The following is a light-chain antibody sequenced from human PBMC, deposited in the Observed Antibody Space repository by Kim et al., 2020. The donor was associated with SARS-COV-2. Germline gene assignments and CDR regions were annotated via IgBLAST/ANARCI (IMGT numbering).Light chain of an antibody. CDR2: SAS. V-gene: IGKV3-20*01. Sequence: ENALTQSPGTLSLSPGERATLSCRASQSVSSNFLAWYQQKTGQAPRLLIYSASSRASGIPDRFSGSGSGTDFTLTISTLEPEDFAVYYCQQYATSPLTFGQGTKVDIK. J-gene: IGKJ1*01. CDR1: QSVSSNF. CDR3: QQYATSPLT.